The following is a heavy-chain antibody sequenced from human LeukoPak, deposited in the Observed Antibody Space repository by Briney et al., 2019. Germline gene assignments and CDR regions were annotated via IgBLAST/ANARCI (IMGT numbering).Heavy chain of an antibody. J-gene: IGHJ4*02. V-gene: IGHV3-30-3*01. Sequence: PGRSLRLSCAASGFTFSGYAMHWVRQAPGKGLEWVALISYDGGSNKYYADSVKGRFTISRDNSKNTLCLQMNSLRAEDTAVYYCAREERGHPVGYWGQGTLVTVSS. CDR3: AREERGHPVGY. CDR2: ISYDGGSNK. D-gene: IGHD5-24*01. CDR1: GFTFSGYA.